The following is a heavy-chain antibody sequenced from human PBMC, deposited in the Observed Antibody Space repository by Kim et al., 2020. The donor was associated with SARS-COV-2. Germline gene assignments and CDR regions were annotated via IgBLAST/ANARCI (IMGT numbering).Heavy chain of an antibody. V-gene: IGHV3-23*01. J-gene: IGHJ4*02. CDR3: AKDLHYVSGRGYFDS. Sequence: DSVRGLFTISGDNSKNTLYLQMDSLRVEDTAVYYCAKDLHYVSGRGYFDSWGQGVLVTVSS. D-gene: IGHD3-10*01.